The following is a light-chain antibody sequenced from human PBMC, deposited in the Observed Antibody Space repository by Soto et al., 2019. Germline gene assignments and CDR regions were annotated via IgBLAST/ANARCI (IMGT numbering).Light chain of an antibody. J-gene: IGLJ2*01. CDR2: EDN. CDR1: SGSIASNY. V-gene: IGLV6-57*04. CDR3: QSYDSSNHVV. Sequence: NFMLTQPHSVSESPVKTVTISCTRSSGSIASNYVQWYQQRPGSAPTTVIYEDNQRPSGVPDRFSGSIDSSSNSASLTISGLKTEDAADYYCQSYDSSNHVVFGGGPKLTVL.